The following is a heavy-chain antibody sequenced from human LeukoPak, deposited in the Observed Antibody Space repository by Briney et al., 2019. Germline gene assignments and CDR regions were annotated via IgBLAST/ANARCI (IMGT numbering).Heavy chain of an antibody. Sequence: KTSETLSLTCAVYGGSFSSYYWGWIRQPPGKGLEWIGSIYYSGSTYYNPSLKSRVTISVDTSKNQFSLKLSSVTAADTAVYYCARSRGYSYGYPLFDYWGQGTLVTVSS. CDR2: IYYSGST. CDR3: ARSRGYSYGYPLFDY. V-gene: IGHV4-39*01. CDR1: GGSFSSYY. D-gene: IGHD5-18*01. J-gene: IGHJ4*02.